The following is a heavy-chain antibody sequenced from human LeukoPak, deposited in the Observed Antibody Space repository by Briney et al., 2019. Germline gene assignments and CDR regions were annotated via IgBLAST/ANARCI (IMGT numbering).Heavy chain of an antibody. CDR3: ARRGITMVRGVPPPYYYMDV. CDR1: GFTFSDYY. J-gene: IGHJ6*03. V-gene: IGHV3-11*04. D-gene: IGHD3-10*01. Sequence: GGSLGLSCAASGFTFSDYYMSWIRQAPGKGLEWVSYISSSGSTIYYADSVKGRFTISRDNAKNSLYLQMNSLRAEDTAVYYCARRGITMVRGVPPPYYYMDVWGKGTTVTVSS. CDR2: ISSSGSTI.